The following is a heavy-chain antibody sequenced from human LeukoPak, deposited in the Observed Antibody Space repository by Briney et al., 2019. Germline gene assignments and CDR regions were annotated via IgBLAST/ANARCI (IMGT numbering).Heavy chain of an antibody. CDR3: ARGGIMITFGGVPFDL. D-gene: IGHD3-16*01. CDR2: IYYSGST. J-gene: IGHJ2*01. CDR1: GGSISSSSYY. V-gene: IGHV4-39*07. Sequence: SETLSLTCTVSGGSISSSSYYWGWIRQPPGKGLEWIGSIYYSGSTYYNPSLKSRVAISVDTSKNQFSLKLSSVTAADTAVYYCARGGIMITFGGVPFDLWGRGTLVTVSS.